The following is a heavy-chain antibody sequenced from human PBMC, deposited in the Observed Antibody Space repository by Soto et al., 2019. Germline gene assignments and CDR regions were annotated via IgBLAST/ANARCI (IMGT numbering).Heavy chain of an antibody. Sequence: QVQLQESGPGLVKPSQTLSLTCTVSGDSIKRDDYYWSWIRQPPGKGLEWIGYILYSGTTYYNPSLKSRLIISLDTSKNQFSLNLTSVTAADTAVYYCARDGGPLYYGMDFWGLGTTVTVSS. J-gene: IGHJ6*02. V-gene: IGHV4-30-4*01. CDR1: GDSIKRDDYY. D-gene: IGHD3-10*01. CDR3: ARDGGPLYYGMDF. CDR2: ILYSGTT.